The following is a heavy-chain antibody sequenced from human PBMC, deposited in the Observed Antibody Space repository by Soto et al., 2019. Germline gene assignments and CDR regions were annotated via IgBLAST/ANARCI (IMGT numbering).Heavy chain of an antibody. CDR1: GGSISSYY. J-gene: IGHJ6*03. V-gene: IGHV4-59*08. CDR3: ARLSTRFYYYYMDG. Sequence: PSETLSLTCTVSGGSISSYYWSWIRQPPGKGLEWIGYIYYSGSTNYNPSLKSRVTISVDTSKNQFSLKLSSVTAADTAVYYCARLSTRFYYYYMDGWGKGNTVTVSS. D-gene: IGHD3-3*01. CDR2: IYYSGST.